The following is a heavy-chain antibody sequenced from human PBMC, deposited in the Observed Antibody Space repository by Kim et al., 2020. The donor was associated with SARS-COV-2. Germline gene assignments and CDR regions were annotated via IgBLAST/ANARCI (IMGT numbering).Heavy chain of an antibody. CDR1: GGSISSYY. D-gene: IGHD4-4*01. J-gene: IGHJ6*02. V-gene: IGHV4-59*01. CDR2: IYYSGST. Sequence: SETLSLTCTVSGGSISSYYWSWIRQPPGKGLEWIGYIYYSGSTNYNPSLKSRVTISVDTSKNQFSLKLSSVTAADTAVYYCARVMTTHYGMDVWGQGTTVTVSS. CDR3: ARVMTTHYGMDV.